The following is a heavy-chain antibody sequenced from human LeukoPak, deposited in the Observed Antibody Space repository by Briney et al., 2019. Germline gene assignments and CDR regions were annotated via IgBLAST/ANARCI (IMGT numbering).Heavy chain of an antibody. CDR3: AREYYYESSGYLLGGWFDP. Sequence: SQTLSLTCAITGDSVSSISVAWNWIRQSPSRGLEWLGRTYYRSKWYYEYAVSVKSRINISPDTFKNQFSLQLTSVTAADTAVYYCAREYYYESSGYLLGGWFDPWGQGTLVTVSS. J-gene: IGHJ5*02. CDR2: TYYRSKWYY. D-gene: IGHD3-22*01. CDR1: GDSVSSISVA. V-gene: IGHV6-1*01.